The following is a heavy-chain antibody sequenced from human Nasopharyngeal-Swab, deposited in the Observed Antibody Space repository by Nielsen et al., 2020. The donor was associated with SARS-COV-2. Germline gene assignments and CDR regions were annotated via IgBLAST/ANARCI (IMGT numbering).Heavy chain of an antibody. D-gene: IGHD2-15*01. Sequence: GGSLRLSCKGSGYSFTSYWIGWVRQMPGKGLEWMGIIYPGDSDTRYSPSFQGQVTISADKSISTAYLQWSGLKASDTAMYYCARRVGYCSGGSCYFDYWGQGTLVTVSS. J-gene: IGHJ4*02. CDR3: ARRVGYCSGGSCYFDY. CDR2: IYPGDSDT. CDR1: GYSFTSYW. V-gene: IGHV5-51*01.